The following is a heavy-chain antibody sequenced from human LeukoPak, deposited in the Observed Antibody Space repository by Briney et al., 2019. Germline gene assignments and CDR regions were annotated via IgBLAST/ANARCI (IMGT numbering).Heavy chain of an antibody. CDR3: ARDAGYYDTSGIDY. Sequence: ETLSLTCTVSGGSISNYYWNWVRQAPGKGLEWVSYISSSSSTIYYADSVKGRFTISRDNAKNSLYLQMNSLRDEDTAVYYCARDAGYYDTSGIDYWGQGTLVTVSS. V-gene: IGHV3-48*02. J-gene: IGHJ4*02. CDR1: GGSISNYY. D-gene: IGHD3-22*01. CDR2: ISSSSSTI.